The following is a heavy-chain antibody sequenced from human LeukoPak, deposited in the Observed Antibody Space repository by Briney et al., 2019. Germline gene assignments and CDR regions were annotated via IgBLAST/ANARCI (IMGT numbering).Heavy chain of an antibody. CDR1: GFTFNSYS. CDR2: ISSSSGYI. V-gene: IGHV3-21*04. J-gene: IGHJ3*02. D-gene: IGHD3-10*01. Sequence: GGSLRLSCAASGFTFNSYSMNWVRQTPGKGLEWVSSISSSSGYINYADSVKGRFTVSRDNAKNSLYLQMNSLRAEDTAVYYCARESGFGELFPDAFDMWGQGTKVTVAP. CDR3: ARESGFGELFPDAFDM.